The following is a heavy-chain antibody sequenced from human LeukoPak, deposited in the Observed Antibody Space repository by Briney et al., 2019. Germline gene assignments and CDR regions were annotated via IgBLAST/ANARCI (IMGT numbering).Heavy chain of an antibody. CDR1: GGSFSGYY. D-gene: IGHD1-26*01. CDR3: AKDLRYSGSPRAFDI. Sequence: SETLSLTCAVYGGSFSGYYWSWIRQPPGKGLEWIGEINHSGSTNYNPSLKSRVTISVDTSKNQFSLKLSSVTAADTAVYYCAKDLRYSGSPRAFDIWGQGTMVTVSS. J-gene: IGHJ3*02. CDR2: INHSGST. V-gene: IGHV4-34*01.